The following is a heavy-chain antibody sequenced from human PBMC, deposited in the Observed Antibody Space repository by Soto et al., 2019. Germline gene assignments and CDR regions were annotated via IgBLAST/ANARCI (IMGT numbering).Heavy chain of an antibody. CDR2: IYHSGST. CDR1: GGSVSISNW. CDR3: ASKGTYYDILTGYPRWFDP. D-gene: IGHD3-9*01. J-gene: IGHJ5*02. V-gene: IGHV4-4*02. Sequence: SETLSLTCAVSGGSVSISNWWSWVRQTPGKGLEWIGEIYHSGSTNYNPSLKSRVTISVDKSKNQFSLKLSSVTAADTAVYYCASKGTYYDILTGYPRWFDPWGQGTLVTVSS.